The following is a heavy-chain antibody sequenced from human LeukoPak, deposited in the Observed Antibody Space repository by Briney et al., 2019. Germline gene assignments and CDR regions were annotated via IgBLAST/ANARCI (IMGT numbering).Heavy chain of an antibody. CDR3: AKERSSGWPLDY. CDR2: ISGSGDRT. J-gene: IGHJ4*02. CDR1: GFTSRSYW. D-gene: IGHD6-19*01. Sequence: GGSLRLSCAASGFTSRSYWMTWVRQAPGKGLEWVSGISGSGDRTHYADSVKGRFTISRDNSKNTLYLQMNSLRADDTAVFYCAKERSSGWPLDYWGQGTLVTVSS. V-gene: IGHV3-23*01.